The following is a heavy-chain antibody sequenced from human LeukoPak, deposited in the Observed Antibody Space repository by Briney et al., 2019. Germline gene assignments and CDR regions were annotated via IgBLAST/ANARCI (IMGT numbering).Heavy chain of an antibody. J-gene: IGHJ4*02. Sequence: GGSLRLSCAASEFTFSSYAMSWVRQAPGKGLEWVAVIWYDGSNKYYADSVKGRFTISRDNSKNTLYLQMNSLRADDTAVYYCARGIAVAGPYYFDYWGRGTLVTVSS. D-gene: IGHD6-19*01. CDR3: ARGIAVAGPYYFDY. CDR1: EFTFSSYA. CDR2: IWYDGSNK. V-gene: IGHV3-33*08.